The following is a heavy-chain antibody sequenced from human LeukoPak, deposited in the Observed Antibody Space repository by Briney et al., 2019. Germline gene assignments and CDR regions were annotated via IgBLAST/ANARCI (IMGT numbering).Heavy chain of an antibody. CDR2: TYYRSKWYN. D-gene: IGHD6-13*01. CDR1: GDSVSSNSAA. CDR3: AREGGPSIAAAGTYYYYGMDV. J-gene: IGHJ6*02. Sequence: SQTLSLTCAIPGDSVSSNSAAWNWIRQSPSRGLEWLGRTYYRSKWYNDYAVSVKSRITINPDTSKNQFSLQLNSVTPEDTAVYYCAREGGPSIAAAGTYYYYGMDVWGQGTTVTVSS. V-gene: IGHV6-1*01.